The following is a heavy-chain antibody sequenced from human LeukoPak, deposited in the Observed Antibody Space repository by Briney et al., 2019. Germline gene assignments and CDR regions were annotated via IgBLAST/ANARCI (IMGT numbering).Heavy chain of an antibody. CDR2: INAGNGNT. CDR3: ARESSDYDILTGYYTIPLFDY. V-gene: IGHV1-3*01. Sequence: ASVKVSCKASGYTFTSYAMNWVRQAPGQRLEWMGWINAGNGNTKYSQKFQGRVTITRDTSASTAYMELSSLRSEDTAVYYCARESSDYDILTGYYTIPLFDYWGQGTLVTVSS. J-gene: IGHJ4*02. CDR1: GYTFTSYA. D-gene: IGHD3-9*01.